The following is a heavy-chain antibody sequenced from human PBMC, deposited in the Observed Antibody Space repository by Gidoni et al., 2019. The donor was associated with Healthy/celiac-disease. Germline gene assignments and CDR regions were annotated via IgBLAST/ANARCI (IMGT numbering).Heavy chain of an antibody. CDR2: IRYDGSNK. CDR1: GFTFSSYG. D-gene: IGHD5-12*01. Sequence: QVQLVESGGGVVQPGGSLRLSCAASGFTFSSYGMHWVRQAPGTGLEWVAFIRYDGSNKYYADSVKGRFTISRDNSKNTLYLQMNSLRAEDTAVYYCATDLYSGYDWCDYWGQGTLVTVSS. CDR3: ATDLYSGYDWCDY. J-gene: IGHJ4*02. V-gene: IGHV3-30*02.